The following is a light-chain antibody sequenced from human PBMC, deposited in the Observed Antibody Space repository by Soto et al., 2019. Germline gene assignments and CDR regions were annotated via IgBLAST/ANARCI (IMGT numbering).Light chain of an antibody. V-gene: IGKV1-9*01. CDR2: AAS. CDR3: QQYNSYPLT. J-gene: IGKJ4*01. CDR1: QGISSY. Sequence: IRLTQSPSSLSASVGDRVTITCRASQGISSYLAWYQQKPGKAPKLLIYAASTLQSGVPSRFSGSGSGTDFTLTISSLQPEDFATYYCQQYNSYPLTFGRGTKVEIK.